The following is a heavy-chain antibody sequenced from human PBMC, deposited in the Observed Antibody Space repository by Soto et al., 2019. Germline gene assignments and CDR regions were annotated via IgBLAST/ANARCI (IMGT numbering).Heavy chain of an antibody. CDR1: GCTFTSYY. CDR3: ASAYCSSTSCSINWFDP. J-gene: IGHJ5*02. D-gene: IGHD2-2*01. CDR2: INPSGGST. V-gene: IGHV1-46*01. Sequence: ASVKVSCKASGCTFTSYYMHWVRQAPGQGLEWMGIINPSGGSTSYAQKFQGRVTMTRDTSTSTVYMELSSLRSEDTAVYYCASAYCSSTSCSINWFDPWGQGTLVTVSS.